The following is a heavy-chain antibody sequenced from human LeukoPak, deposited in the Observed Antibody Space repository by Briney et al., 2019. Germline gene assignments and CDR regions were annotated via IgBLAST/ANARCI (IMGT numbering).Heavy chain of an antibody. J-gene: IGHJ4*02. Sequence: SETLSLTCTVSGDSISSAGYYWSWIRQHPGKGLEWIGYIYFTGSTYYNPSLKSRVTISLDTSKNQFSLKLTSVTAADTAVYYCVRVHYDSNGYYYVDYWGQGTLVTVSS. CDR1: GDSISSAGYY. V-gene: IGHV4-31*03. CDR2: IYFTGST. CDR3: VRVHYDSNGYYYVDY. D-gene: IGHD3-22*01.